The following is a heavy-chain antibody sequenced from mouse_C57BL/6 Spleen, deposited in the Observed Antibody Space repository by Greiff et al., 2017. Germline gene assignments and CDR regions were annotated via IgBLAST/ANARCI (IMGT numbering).Heavy chain of an antibody. J-gene: IGHJ4*01. CDR2: INPSSGST. CDR3: ARPLNTTDLYAMDY. CDR1: GYTFTSYW. Sequence: QVQLQQSGAELAKPGASVKLSCKASGYTFTSYWMHWVKQRPGQGLEWIGYINPSSGSTKYNQTLKDKATLTADKSSSTAYMQLSRLTYEDSAVYYCARPLNTTDLYAMDYWGQGTSVTVSS. V-gene: IGHV1-7*01. D-gene: IGHD1-1*01.